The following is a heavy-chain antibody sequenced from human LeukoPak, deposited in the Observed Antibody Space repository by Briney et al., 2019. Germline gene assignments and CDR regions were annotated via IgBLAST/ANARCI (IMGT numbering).Heavy chain of an antibody. CDR3: AKDYWGYYDSSAWDY. V-gene: IGHV3-33*06. CDR1: GFTFSSYA. D-gene: IGHD3-22*01. CDR2: IWYDGSNK. J-gene: IGHJ4*02. Sequence: PGRSLRLSCAASGFTFSSYAMHWVRQAPGKGLEWVAFIWYDGSNKDHTDSVKGRFTISRDNAKNRLHLQMNSLRAEDTAVYYCAKDYWGYYDSSAWDYWGQGTLVTVSS.